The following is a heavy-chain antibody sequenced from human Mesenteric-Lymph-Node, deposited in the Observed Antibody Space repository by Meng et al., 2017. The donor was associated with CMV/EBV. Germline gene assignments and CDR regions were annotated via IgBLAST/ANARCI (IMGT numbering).Heavy chain of an antibody. V-gene: IGHV3-21*01. CDR1: GFTFSSYS. CDR3: ARGGYYDFWSGHYYYYGMDV. Sequence: GESLKISCAASGFTFSSYSMNWVRQAPGKGLEWVSSISSSSSYKYYADSVKGRFTISRDNAKKSLYLQMNSLRAEDTAVYYCARGGYYDFWSGHYYYYGMDVWGQGTTVTVSS. D-gene: IGHD3-3*01. CDR2: ISSSSSYK. J-gene: IGHJ6*02.